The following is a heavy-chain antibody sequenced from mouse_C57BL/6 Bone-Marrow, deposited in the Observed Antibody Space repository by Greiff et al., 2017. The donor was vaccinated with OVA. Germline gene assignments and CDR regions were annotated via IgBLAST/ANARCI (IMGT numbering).Heavy chain of an antibody. D-gene: IGHD1-1*01. Sequence: EVQLVESGGDLVKPGGSLKLSCAASGFTFSSYGMSWVRQTPDKRLEWVATLSSGGSYTYYPDSVKGRFTISRDNAKNTLYLQMSSLKSEDTAMYYCARPHYYGSRGAMDYWGKGTSVTVSS. CDR3: ARPHYYGSRGAMDY. J-gene: IGHJ4*01. CDR2: LSSGGSYT. V-gene: IGHV5-6*01. CDR1: GFTFSSYG.